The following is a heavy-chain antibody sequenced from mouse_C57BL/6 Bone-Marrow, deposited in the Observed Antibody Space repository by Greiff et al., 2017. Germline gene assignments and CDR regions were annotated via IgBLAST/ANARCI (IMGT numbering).Heavy chain of an antibody. CDR3: ARHPPNYYGAVDV. Sequence: EVMLVESGGGLVQPGGSLKLSCAASGFTFSDYGMAWVRQAPRKGPEWVAFISNLAYSIYYADTVTGRFTISRENAKNTLYLEMSSLRSEDTAMYYCARHPPNYYGAVDVWGTGTTVTVSS. CDR2: ISNLAYSI. CDR1: GFTFSDYG. J-gene: IGHJ1*03. V-gene: IGHV5-15*01. D-gene: IGHD1-1*01.